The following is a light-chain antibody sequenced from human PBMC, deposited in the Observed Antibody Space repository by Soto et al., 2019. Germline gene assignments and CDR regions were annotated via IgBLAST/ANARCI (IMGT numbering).Light chain of an antibody. V-gene: IGKV3-11*01. CDR2: DAS. J-gene: IGKJ5*01. CDR1: QSVSSH. CDR3: QQRSSAIT. Sequence: EIVLTQSPATLSLSPGERATLSCRASQSVSSHLAWFQQRPGQAPRILIYDASNRATGIPARFSGRGSGTDFTLTISSLEPEDFAVYYCQQRSSAITFGQGTRLEIK.